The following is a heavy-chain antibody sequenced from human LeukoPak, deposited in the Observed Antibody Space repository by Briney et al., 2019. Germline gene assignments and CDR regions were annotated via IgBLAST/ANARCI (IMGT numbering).Heavy chain of an antibody. CDR2: ISRSGDIT. V-gene: IGHV3-23*01. CDR3: ATEGFYY. CDR1: GFTFSRYW. Sequence: GGSLRLSCAFSGFTFSRYWMTWVRQAAGAGLEYISGISRSGDITHYADSVKGRFTISRDNVQNTLYLQMNSLRADDTALYYCATEGFYYWGPGTQVTVSS. J-gene: IGHJ4*02.